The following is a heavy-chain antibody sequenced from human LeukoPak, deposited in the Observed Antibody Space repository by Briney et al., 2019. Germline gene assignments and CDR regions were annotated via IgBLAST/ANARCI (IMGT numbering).Heavy chain of an antibody. D-gene: IGHD1-20*01. J-gene: IGHJ6*02. CDR1: GFTFSSYE. Sequence: QSGGSLGLSCAASGFTFSSYEMNWVRQAPGKGLEWVSYISSSGSTIYYADSVKGRFTISRDNAKNSLYLQMNSLRAVDTAVYYCASPITGPAGMDVWGQGTTVTVSS. CDR2: ISSSGSTI. CDR3: ASPITGPAGMDV. V-gene: IGHV3-48*03.